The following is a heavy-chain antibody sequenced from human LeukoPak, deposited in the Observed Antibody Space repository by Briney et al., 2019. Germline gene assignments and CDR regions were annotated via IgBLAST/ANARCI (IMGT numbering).Heavy chain of an antibody. CDR2: IYYSGST. CDR3: ARGGLKTMVRGVIIPFFDY. D-gene: IGHD3-10*01. Sequence: SETLSLTCTVSGGSISSYYWSWIRQPPGKGLERIGYIYYSGSTNYNPSLKSRVTISVDTSKNQFSLKLSSVTAADTAVYYCARGGLKTMVRGVIIPFFDYWGQGTLVTVSS. CDR1: GGSISSYY. V-gene: IGHV4-59*01. J-gene: IGHJ4*02.